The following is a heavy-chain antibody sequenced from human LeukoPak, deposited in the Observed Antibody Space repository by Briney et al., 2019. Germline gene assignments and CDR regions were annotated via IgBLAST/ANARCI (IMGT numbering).Heavy chain of an antibody. Sequence: GASVKVSCKASGYTFTSYGISWVRQAPGQGLEWVGWISAYNGNKNYAQKLQGRVTMTTDTSTSTAYMELRSLRSDDTAVYYCARGKFFWSGIYYYMDVWGKGTTVTVSS. D-gene: IGHD3-3*01. CDR2: ISAYNGNK. CDR3: ARGKFFWSGIYYYMDV. J-gene: IGHJ6*03. CDR1: GYTFTSYG. V-gene: IGHV1-18*01.